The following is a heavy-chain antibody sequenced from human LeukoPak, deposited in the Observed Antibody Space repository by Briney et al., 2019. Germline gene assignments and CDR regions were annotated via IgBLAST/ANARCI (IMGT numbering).Heavy chain of an antibody. Sequence: ASVKVSCKASGYTFTSYGISWVRQAPGQGLEWMGWISAYNGNTNYAQKFQGRVTMTRDTSISTAYMELSRLRSDDTAVYYCARDPIRWLAKKYWFDPWGQGTLVTVSS. CDR3: ARDPIRWLAKKYWFDP. V-gene: IGHV1-18*01. J-gene: IGHJ5*02. CDR2: ISAYNGNT. CDR1: GYTFTSYG. D-gene: IGHD6-19*01.